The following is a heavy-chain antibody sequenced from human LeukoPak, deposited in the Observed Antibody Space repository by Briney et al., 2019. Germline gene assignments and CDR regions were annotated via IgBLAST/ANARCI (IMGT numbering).Heavy chain of an antibody. D-gene: IGHD3-10*01. CDR2: ISGSGGDT. CDR1: GFTFSSYA. Sequence: GGSLRLSCAASGFTFSSYAMSWVRQAPGKGLEWVSAISGSGGDTYHADSVKGRFTISKVNSKSTLYLQMKSLRADDTAVYYCVKAPRVFSYGSGSHFDYWGQGTLVTVSS. V-gene: IGHV3-23*01. CDR3: VKAPRVFSYGSGSHFDY. J-gene: IGHJ4*02.